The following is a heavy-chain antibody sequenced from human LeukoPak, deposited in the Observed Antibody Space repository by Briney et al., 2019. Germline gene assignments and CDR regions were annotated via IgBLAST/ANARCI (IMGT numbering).Heavy chain of an antibody. V-gene: IGHV1-18*01. CDR1: GYTFTSYG. CDR3: ARGGVTYYYGSGSYNLFYYYYMDV. CDR2: ISAYNGNT. D-gene: IGHD3-10*01. J-gene: IGHJ6*03. Sequence: GASVKVSCKASGYTFTSYGISWVRQAPGQGLEWMGWISAYNGNTNYAQKLQGRVTMTTDTSTSTAYMELRSLRSEDTAVYYCARGGVTYYYGSGSYNLFYYYYMDVWGKGTTVTISS.